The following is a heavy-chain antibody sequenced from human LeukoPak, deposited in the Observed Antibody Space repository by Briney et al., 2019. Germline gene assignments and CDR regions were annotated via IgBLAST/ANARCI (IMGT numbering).Heavy chain of an antibody. CDR1: GFTFSSYS. Sequence: GGSLRLSCAASGFTFSSYSMNWVRQAPGKGLEWVSSISSSSSYIYYADSVKGRFTISRDNAKNSLYLQMNSLRAEDTAVYYCARVENSSPYYYYYYMDVWGKGTTVTVSS. J-gene: IGHJ6*03. D-gene: IGHD6-6*01. CDR2: ISSSSSYI. V-gene: IGHV3-21*01. CDR3: ARVENSSPYYYYYYMDV.